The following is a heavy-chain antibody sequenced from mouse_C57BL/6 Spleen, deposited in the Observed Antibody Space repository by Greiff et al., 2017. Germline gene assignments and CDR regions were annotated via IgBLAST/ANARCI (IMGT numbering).Heavy chain of an antibody. CDR2: ISGGGGNT. CDR3: ARQLRLLFAY. D-gene: IGHD3-2*02. CDR1: GFTFSSYT. Sequence: EVQLVESGGGLVKPGGSLKLSCAASGFTFSSYTMSWVRQTPEKRLEWVATISGGGGNTYYPDSVKGRFTIARDNAKITLYLQMSILRSEDTALYYCARQLRLLFAYWGQGTLVTVSA. V-gene: IGHV5-9*01. J-gene: IGHJ3*01.